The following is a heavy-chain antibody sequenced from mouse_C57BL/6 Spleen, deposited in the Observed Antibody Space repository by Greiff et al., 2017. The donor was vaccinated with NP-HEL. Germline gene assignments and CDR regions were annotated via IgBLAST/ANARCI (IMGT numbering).Heavy chain of an antibody. CDR2: IYPSDSET. J-gene: IGHJ4*01. CDR1: GYTFTSYW. Sequence: QVQLKQPGAELVRPGSSVKLSCKASGYTFTSYWMDWVKQRPGQGLEWIGNIYPSDSETHYNQKFKDKATLTVDKSSSTAYMQLSSLTSEDSAVYYCAREDYYGSNYAMDYWGQGTSVTVSS. D-gene: IGHD1-1*01. CDR3: AREDYYGSNYAMDY. V-gene: IGHV1-61*01.